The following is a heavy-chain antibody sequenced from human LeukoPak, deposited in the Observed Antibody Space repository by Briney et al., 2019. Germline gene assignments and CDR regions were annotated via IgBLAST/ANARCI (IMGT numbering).Heavy chain of an antibody. CDR1: GYTFTSYG. D-gene: IGHD3-10*01. J-gene: IGHJ6*03. CDR2: ISAYNGNT. Sequence: ASVKVSCKASGYTFTSYGISWVRQAPGQGLEWMGWISAYNGNTNYAQKLQGRVTMTTDTSTSTAYMELRSLRSDDTAVYYCARAGSYGVRTACYYYMDVWGKGTTVTVSS. CDR3: ARAGSYGVRTACYYYMDV. V-gene: IGHV1-18*01.